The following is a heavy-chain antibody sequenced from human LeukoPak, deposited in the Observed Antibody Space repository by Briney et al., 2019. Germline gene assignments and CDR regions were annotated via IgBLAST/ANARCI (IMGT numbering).Heavy chain of an antibody. V-gene: IGHV4-38-2*02. CDR1: GDSISSGYY. D-gene: IGHD3-22*01. Sequence: SETLSLTCSVSGDSISSGYYWGWIRQPPGKGLEWIGSISHSGSTYYNSSLKSRVTISVDTSKNQFSLKLSSVTAADTAVYYCARASYSYDINGWVPFDYWGQGTLVTVSS. J-gene: IGHJ4*02. CDR2: ISHSGST. CDR3: ARASYSYDINGWVPFDY.